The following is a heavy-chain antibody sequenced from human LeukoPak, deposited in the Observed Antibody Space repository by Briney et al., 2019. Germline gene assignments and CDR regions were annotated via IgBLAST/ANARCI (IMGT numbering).Heavy chain of an antibody. CDR3: ARDPLLPGYMDV. CDR2: IYYSGST. D-gene: IGHD2/OR15-2a*01. CDR1: GGSISSSSYY. Sequence: SETLSLTCTVSGGSISSSSYYWGWIRQPPGKGLKWIGSIYYSGSTNYNPSLKSRVTMSVDTSKNQFSLKLSSVTAADTAVYYCARDPLLPGYMDVWGKGTTVTVSS. V-gene: IGHV4-39*07. J-gene: IGHJ6*03.